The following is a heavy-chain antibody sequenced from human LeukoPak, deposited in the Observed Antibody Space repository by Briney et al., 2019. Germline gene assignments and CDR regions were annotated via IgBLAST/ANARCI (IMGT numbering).Heavy chain of an antibody. V-gene: IGHV4-61*02. J-gene: IGHJ4*02. D-gene: IGHD5-24*01. CDR3: ARDGRRDGYNYLDY. Sequence: PSETLSLTCTVSGDSISSGDYYWSWMRQPAGKGLEWIGRISSSGNTNYTPSLKSRVTISVDTSKNQFSLKLSSVTAADTAVYFCARDGRRDGYNYLDYWGQGTLVTVSS. CDR1: GDSISSGDYY. CDR2: ISSSGNT.